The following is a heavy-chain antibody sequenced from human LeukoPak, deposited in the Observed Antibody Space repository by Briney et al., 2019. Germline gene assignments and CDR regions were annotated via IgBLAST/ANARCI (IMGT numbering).Heavy chain of an antibody. D-gene: IGHD3-10*01. CDR1: GGTFSSYA. V-gene: IGHV1-69*05. CDR2: IIPIFGTA. J-gene: IGHJ5*02. Sequence: TSVKVSCKASGGTFSSYAISWVRQAPGQGLEWMGGIIPIFGTANYAQKFQGRVTITTDESTGTAYMELSSLRSEDTAVYYCARGDYYGSGSYYGGNWFDPWGQGTLVTVSS. CDR3: ARGDYYGSGSYYGGNWFDP.